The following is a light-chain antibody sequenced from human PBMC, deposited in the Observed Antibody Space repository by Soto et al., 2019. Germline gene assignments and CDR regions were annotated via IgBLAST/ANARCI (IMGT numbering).Light chain of an antibody. V-gene: IGKV3-20*01. CDR1: QSVTNNY. Sequence: EIVMTQSPGTLSLSPGERATLSCRASQSVTNNYLAWFQQKPGQAPRLLMYGASSRATGIPDRFSGSGSGTDFTLTITRLEPEDFAVYYCQQYASSRTFGQGTKA. CDR3: QQYASSRT. J-gene: IGKJ1*01. CDR2: GAS.